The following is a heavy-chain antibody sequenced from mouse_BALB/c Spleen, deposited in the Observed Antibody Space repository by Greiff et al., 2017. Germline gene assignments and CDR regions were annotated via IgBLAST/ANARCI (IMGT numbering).Heavy chain of an antibody. Sequence: QVQLQQPGAELVKPGASVKLSCKASGYTFTSYWMHWVKQRPGQGLEWIGEINPSNGRTNYNEKFKSKATLTVDKSSSTAYMQLSSLTSEDSAVYYCARGRATATLAPFAYWGQGTLVTVSA. D-gene: IGHD1-2*01. CDR2: INPSNGRT. CDR1: GYTFTSYW. J-gene: IGHJ3*01. V-gene: IGHV1S81*02. CDR3: ARGRATATLAPFAY.